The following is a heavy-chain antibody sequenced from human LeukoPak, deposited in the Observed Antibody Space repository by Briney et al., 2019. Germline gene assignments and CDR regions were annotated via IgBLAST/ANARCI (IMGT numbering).Heavy chain of an antibody. V-gene: IGHV4-4*07. CDR2: IYSSGST. CDR3: ARKGISALAGTFDA. CDR1: GGSVNNYY. D-gene: IGHD2-15*01. J-gene: IGHJ3*01. Sequence: PSETLSLTCTVSGGSVNNYYWTWIRQSAGKGLEWIGRIYSSGSTNYNPSLKGRVTMSVDTAKNQFSLKLTSVTAADTATYFCARKGISALAGTFDAWGQGTMVTVSS.